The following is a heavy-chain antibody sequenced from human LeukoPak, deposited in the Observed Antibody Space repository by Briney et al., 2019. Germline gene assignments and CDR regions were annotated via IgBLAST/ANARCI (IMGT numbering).Heavy chain of an antibody. Sequence: SGGSLRLSCAGSGFTFSTYSMNWVRQAPGKGLEWVSSISSSSSYIYYADSVKGRFTISRDNAKNSLYLQMNSLRAEDTAVYYCAREKASTVTYDTFDIWGQGTMVTVSP. CDR1: GFTFSTYS. CDR2: ISSSSSYI. V-gene: IGHV3-21*01. J-gene: IGHJ3*02. CDR3: AREKASTVTYDTFDI. D-gene: IGHD4-17*01.